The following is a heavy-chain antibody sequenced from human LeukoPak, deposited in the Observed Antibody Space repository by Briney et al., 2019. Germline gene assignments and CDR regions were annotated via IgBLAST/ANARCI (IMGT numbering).Heavy chain of an antibody. CDR3: ARASYDSSGYYPNWFDP. J-gene: IGHJ5*02. CDR2: IYYSGST. Sequence: SETLSLTCSVSGGTIHSYYWSWIRQPPGKGLEWIGYIYYSGSTNYNPSLKSRVTISVDTSKNQFSLKLSSVTAADTAVYYCARASYDSSGYYPNWFDPWGQGTLVTVSS. CDR1: GGTIHSYY. V-gene: IGHV4-59*01. D-gene: IGHD3-22*01.